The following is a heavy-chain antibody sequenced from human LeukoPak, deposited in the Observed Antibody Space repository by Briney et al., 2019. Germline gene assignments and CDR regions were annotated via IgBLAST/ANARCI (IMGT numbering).Heavy chain of an antibody. D-gene: IGHD3-22*01. Sequence: SETLSLTCTVSGGSISSYYWSWIRQPPGKGLEWVGSIYYSGSTKYNPSLKSRVTMSVDTPKNQFSLKLTSVTAADTAVYYCARDASYYDSSGYYRALGYWGQGALVTVSS. CDR1: GGSISSYY. CDR3: ARDASYYDSSGYYRALGY. V-gene: IGHV4-59*01. CDR2: IYYSGST. J-gene: IGHJ4*02.